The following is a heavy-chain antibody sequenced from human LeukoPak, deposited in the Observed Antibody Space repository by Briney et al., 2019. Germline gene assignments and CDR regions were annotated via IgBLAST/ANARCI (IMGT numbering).Heavy chain of an antibody. CDR2: ISSSSSTI. J-gene: IGHJ6*02. Sequence: GGSLRLSCAASGFTFSSYSMNWVRQAPGKGLEWVSYISSSSSTIYYADSVKGRFTISRDNAKNSLYLQMNSLRAEDTAVYYCAQGYCSGGSCYYYYYGMDVWGQGTTVTVSS. CDR3: AQGYCSGGSCYYYYYGMDV. D-gene: IGHD2-15*01. V-gene: IGHV3-48*01. CDR1: GFTFSSYS.